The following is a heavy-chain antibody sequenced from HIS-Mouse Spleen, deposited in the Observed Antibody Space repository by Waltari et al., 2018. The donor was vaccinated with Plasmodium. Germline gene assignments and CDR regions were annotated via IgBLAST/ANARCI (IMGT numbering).Heavy chain of an antibody. CDR2: ISGSGGST. D-gene: IGHD7-27*01. J-gene: IGHJ4*02. V-gene: IGHV3-23*01. CDR1: GFPFSSYA. CDR3: AKSSKGTGDLWDY. Sequence: EVQLLESGGGLVQPGGSLRLSCAASGFPFSSYAMSWVRQAPGKGLEWVSAISGSGGSTYYADSVKGRFTISRDNSKRAEDTAVYYCAKSSKGTGDLWDYWGQGTLVTVSS.